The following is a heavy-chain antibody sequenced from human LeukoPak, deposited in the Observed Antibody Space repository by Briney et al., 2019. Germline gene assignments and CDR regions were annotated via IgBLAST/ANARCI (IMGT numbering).Heavy chain of an antibody. D-gene: IGHD2-15*01. V-gene: IGHV3-48*01. Sequence: GGSLRLSCAASGFTFGSYSMNWVRQAPGKGLEWVSYISSSSTIYYADSVKGRFTISRDNAKNSLYLQMNSLRAEDTAVYYCARDSCSGGSCYSMSWFDPWGQGTLVTVSS. CDR1: GFTFGSYS. J-gene: IGHJ5*02. CDR2: ISSSSTI. CDR3: ARDSCSGGSCYSMSWFDP.